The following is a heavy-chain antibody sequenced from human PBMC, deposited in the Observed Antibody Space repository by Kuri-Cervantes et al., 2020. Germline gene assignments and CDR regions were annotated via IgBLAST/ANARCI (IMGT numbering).Heavy chain of an antibody. CDR2: ILRGGDT. CDR3: AKETTGYSYGNLDY. D-gene: IGHD5-18*01. Sequence: GGSLRLSCAAFGFPFSNYGMAWVRQAPGKGLEWVSGILRGGDTYYADSVKDRFTISSDNSKNTLYLQMNSLRAEDTAVYYCAKETTGYSYGNLDYWGQGTLVTVSS. CDR1: GFPFSNYG. J-gene: IGHJ4*02. V-gene: IGHV3-23*01.